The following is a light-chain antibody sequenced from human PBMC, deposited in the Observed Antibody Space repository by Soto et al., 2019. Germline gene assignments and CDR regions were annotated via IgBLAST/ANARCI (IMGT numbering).Light chain of an antibody. CDR2: GSS. V-gene: IGKV3-20*01. Sequence: IVLTQSPGTLSLSPGERATISCRASQSVSSNYLAWYQQKAGQAPRLLIYGSSSRATGIPDRFSGSGSGTDFTLAISSLQSEDFAVYYCQQYNNWPRTFGQGTKVDIK. CDR1: QSVSSNY. J-gene: IGKJ1*01. CDR3: QQYNNWPRT.